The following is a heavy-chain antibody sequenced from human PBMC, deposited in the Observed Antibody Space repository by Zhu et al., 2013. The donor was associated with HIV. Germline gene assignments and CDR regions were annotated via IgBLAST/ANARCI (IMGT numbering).Heavy chain of an antibody. CDR2: VDPEDGET. CDR3: ATGIVVARYHYYYGMDV. Sequence: EVQLVQSGAEVKKPGATVKISCKVSGYTFTDYYMHWVQQAPGKGLEWMGLVDPEDGETIYAEKFQGRVTITADTSTDTAYMELSSLRSEDTAVYYCATGIVVARYHYYYGMDVVGPRDHGHRLL. D-gene: IGHD2-15*01. J-gene: IGHJ6*02. V-gene: IGHV1-69-2*01. CDR1: GYTFTDYY.